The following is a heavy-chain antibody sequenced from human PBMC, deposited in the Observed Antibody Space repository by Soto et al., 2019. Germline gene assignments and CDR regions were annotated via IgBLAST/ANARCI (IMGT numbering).Heavy chain of an antibody. CDR2: ISGSGGST. D-gene: IGHD3-22*01. CDR1: GFTFSSYA. V-gene: IGHV3-23*01. CDR3: AKDRPLGITMIVVITDNYYGMDV. Sequence: GGSLRLSCAASGFTFSSYAMSWVRQAPGKGLEWVSAISGSGGSTYYADSVKGRFTISRDNSKNTLYLQMNSLRAEDTAVYYCAKDRPLGITMIVVITDNYYGMDVWGQGTTVTVSS. J-gene: IGHJ6*02.